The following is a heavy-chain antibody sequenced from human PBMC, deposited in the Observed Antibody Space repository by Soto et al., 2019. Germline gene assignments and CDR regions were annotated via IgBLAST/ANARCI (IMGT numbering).Heavy chain of an antibody. Sequence: EVQLVESGGGLIQPGGSLRLSCAASGLTVSSNYMSWVRQAPGKGLEWVSGIYSGGSTYYADSVKGRFTIPRDNSRNTMYLQTNSLRAEDTAVYYCARHITVDPLLLCGGQGTLVTLSS. CDR2: IYSGGST. CDR1: GLTVSSNY. D-gene: IGHD2-2*01. J-gene: IGHJ4*02. CDR3: ARHITVDPLLLC. V-gene: IGHV3-53*01.